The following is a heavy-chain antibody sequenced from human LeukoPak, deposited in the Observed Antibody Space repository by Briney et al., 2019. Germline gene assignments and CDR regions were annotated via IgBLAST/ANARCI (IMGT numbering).Heavy chain of an antibody. J-gene: IGHJ4*02. CDR2: IWYDGSNK. Sequence: QTGGSLRLSCAASGFIFNSYGMHWVRQAPGKGLEWVALIWYDGSNKYYTDSVKGRFTISRNNSKNTLYPEMNSLRAEDTAIYYCAREGPRGNSQFDYWGQGTLVTVSS. CDR3: AREGPRGNSQFDY. D-gene: IGHD2/OR15-2a*01. V-gene: IGHV3-33*01. CDR1: GFIFNSYG.